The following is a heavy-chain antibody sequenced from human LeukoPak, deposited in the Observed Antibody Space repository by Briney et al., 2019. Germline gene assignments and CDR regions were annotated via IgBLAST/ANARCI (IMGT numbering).Heavy chain of an antibody. J-gene: IGHJ3*02. V-gene: IGHV4-59*08. Sequence: SETLSLTCTVSGGSISSYYWSWIRQPPGKGLEWIGYIYYSGSTNYNPSLKSRVTISVDTSKNQFSLKLSSVTAADTAVYYCARAERNYYYGSGSYRAYDAFDIWGQGTMVTVSS. CDR3: ARAERNYYYGSGSYRAYDAFDI. CDR2: IYYSGST. D-gene: IGHD3-10*01. CDR1: GGSISSYY.